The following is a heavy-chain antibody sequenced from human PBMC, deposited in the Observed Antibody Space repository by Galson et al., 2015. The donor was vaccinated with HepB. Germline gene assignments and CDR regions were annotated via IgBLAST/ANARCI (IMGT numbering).Heavy chain of an antibody. D-gene: IGHD2-2*01. CDR1: GFTFSSYW. CDR2: INSDGSST. V-gene: IGHV3-74*01. CDR3: TRAGYCSSTSCYRGTHQKLELPGY. Sequence: SLRLSCAASGFTFSSYWMHWVRQAPGKGLVWVSRINSDGSSTSYADSVKGRFTISRDNAKNTLYLQMNSLRAEDTAVYYCTRAGYCSSTSCYRGTHQKLELPGYWGQGTLVTVSS. J-gene: IGHJ4*02.